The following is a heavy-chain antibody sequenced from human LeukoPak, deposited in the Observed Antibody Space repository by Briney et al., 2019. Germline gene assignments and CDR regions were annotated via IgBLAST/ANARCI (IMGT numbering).Heavy chain of an antibody. J-gene: IGHJ6*03. D-gene: IGHD3-3*01. CDR3: ARETATPYYDFWSGYPNYYYYYMDV. V-gene: IGHV4-39*07. Sequence: PSETLSLTCTVSGGSISSSSYYWGWIRQPPGKGLEWIGSIYYSGSTYYNPSLKSRVTISVDTSKNQFSLKLSSVTAADTAVYYCARETATPYYDFWSGYPNYYYYYMDVWGKGTTVTVSS. CDR2: IYYSGST. CDR1: GGSISSSSYY.